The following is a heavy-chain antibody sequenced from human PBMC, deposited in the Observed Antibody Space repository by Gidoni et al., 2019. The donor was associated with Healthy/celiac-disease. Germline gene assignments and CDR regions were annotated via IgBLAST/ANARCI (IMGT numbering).Heavy chain of an antibody. CDR1: GGTFSSYA. D-gene: IGHD5-12*01. Sequence: QVQLVQSGAEVKKPGSSVKVSCKASGGTFSSYAISWVRQAPGQGLEWMGRIIPILGIANYAQKFQGRVTITADKSTSTAYMELSSLRSEDTAVYYCARDPLQGPQTLVATITLFDYWGQGTLVTVSS. J-gene: IGHJ4*02. V-gene: IGHV1-69*04. CDR2: IIPILGIA. CDR3: ARDPLQGPQTLVATITLFDY.